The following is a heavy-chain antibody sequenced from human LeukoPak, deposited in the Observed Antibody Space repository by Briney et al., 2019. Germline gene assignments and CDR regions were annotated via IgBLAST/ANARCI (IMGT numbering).Heavy chain of an antibody. V-gene: IGHV1-69*01. CDR3: ARVVPAAIGGFWFDP. Sequence: SVTVSCKASGGTFISYAISWVRQAPGQGLEWMGGIIPIFGTANYAQKFQGRVTITADESTSTAYMELSSLRSEDTAVYYCARVVPAAIGGFWFDPWGQGTLVTVSS. CDR2: IIPIFGTA. D-gene: IGHD2-2*01. CDR1: GGTFISYA. J-gene: IGHJ5*02.